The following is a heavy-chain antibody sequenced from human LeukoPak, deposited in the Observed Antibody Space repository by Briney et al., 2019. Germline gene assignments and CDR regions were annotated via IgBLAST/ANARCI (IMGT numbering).Heavy chain of an antibody. V-gene: IGHV3-23*01. CDR2: SGSGGST. CDR1: GFIFSSYA. D-gene: IGHD3-3*01. CDR3: AKDFWSGYYPGY. J-gene: IGHJ4*02. Sequence: GGSLRLSCAGSGFIFSSYAMSWVRQAPGKGLEWVSGSGSGGSTHYADSVKGRFTISRDNSKNTLYLQMNSLRAEDTAKYYCAKDFWSGYYPGYWGQGTLVTVSS.